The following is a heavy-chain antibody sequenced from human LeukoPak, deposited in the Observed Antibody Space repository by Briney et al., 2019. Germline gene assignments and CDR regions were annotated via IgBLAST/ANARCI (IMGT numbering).Heavy chain of an antibody. V-gene: IGHV4-59*13. CDR3: ARIPDVSGWPFDY. D-gene: IGHD6-19*01. CDR1: DGSFNSDL. CDR2: IRYSGRT. Sequence: SETLPLTCTASDGSFNSDLWTWIRQPPGKGLEWIGYIRYSGRTSYNPSLKSRVSISIDTSKNLFSPKLRSVTTADTAIYYCARIPDVSGWPFDYWGQGTLVTVSS. J-gene: IGHJ4*02.